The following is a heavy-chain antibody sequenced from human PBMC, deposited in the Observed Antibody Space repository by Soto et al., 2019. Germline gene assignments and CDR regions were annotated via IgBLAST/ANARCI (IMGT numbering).Heavy chain of an antibody. CDR1: GGSFSGYY. D-gene: IGHD4-17*01. CDR3: ARGRVYGGYAVY. J-gene: IGHJ4*02. Sequence: SETLSLTCAVYGGSFSGYYWSWIRQPPGKGLEWIGEINHSGSTNYNPSLKSRVTISVDTSKNQFSLKLSSVTAADTAVYYCARGRVYGGYAVYWGQGTLVTVSS. V-gene: IGHV4-34*01. CDR2: INHSGST.